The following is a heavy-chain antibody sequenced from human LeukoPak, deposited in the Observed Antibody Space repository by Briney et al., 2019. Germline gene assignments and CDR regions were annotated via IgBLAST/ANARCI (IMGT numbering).Heavy chain of an antibody. D-gene: IGHD6-6*01. J-gene: IGHJ4*02. V-gene: IGHV3-21*01. CDR1: GFTFSSYS. CDR2: ISSSSSYI. Sequence: GSLRLSCAASGFTFSSYSMNWVRQAPGKGLEWVSSISSSSSYIYYADSVKGRFTISRDNAKNSLYLQMNSLRAEDTAVYYCASSIAARPGYYFDYWGQGTLVTVSS. CDR3: ASSIAARPGYYFDY.